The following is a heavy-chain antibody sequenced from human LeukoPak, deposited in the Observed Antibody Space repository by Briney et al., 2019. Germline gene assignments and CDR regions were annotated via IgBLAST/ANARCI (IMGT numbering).Heavy chain of an antibody. J-gene: IGHJ5*02. CDR1: GGSFSGYY. CDR3: ARERDSSSWYWFDP. Sequence: SETLSLTCAVYGGSFSGYYWSWIRQPPGKGLEWTGEINHSGSTNYNPSLKSRVTISVDTSKNQFSLKLSSVTAADTAVYYCARERDSSSWYWFDPWGQGTLVTVSS. D-gene: IGHD6-13*01. CDR2: INHSGST. V-gene: IGHV4-34*01.